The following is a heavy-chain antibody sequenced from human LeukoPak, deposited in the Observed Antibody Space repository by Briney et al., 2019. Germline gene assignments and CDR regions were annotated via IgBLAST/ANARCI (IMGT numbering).Heavy chain of an antibody. D-gene: IGHD3-16*01. CDR3: ARGGGGNFDY. J-gene: IGHJ4*02. CDR1: GGSISSGGYY. CDR2: IYYSGST. Sequence: SETLSLTCTVSGGSISSGGYYWSWIRQHPGKGLEWIGYIYYSGSTYYNPSLKSRVTISVDTSKNQFSLKLSSVTAADTAVYHCARGGGGNFDYWGQGTLVTVSS. V-gene: IGHV4-31*03.